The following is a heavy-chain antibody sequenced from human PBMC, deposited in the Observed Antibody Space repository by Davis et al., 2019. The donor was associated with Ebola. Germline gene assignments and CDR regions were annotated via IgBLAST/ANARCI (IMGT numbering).Heavy chain of an antibody. D-gene: IGHD3-16*01. Sequence: ASVKVSCKASGYTFTSYGISWVRQAPGQGLEWMGWISAYNGNTNYAQKLQGRVTMTTDTSTSTAYMELRSLRSDDTAVYYCAKEERPFGAFDIWGQGTMVTVSS. CDR1: GYTFTSYG. CDR3: AKEERPFGAFDI. V-gene: IGHV1-18*01. CDR2: ISAYNGNT. J-gene: IGHJ3*02.